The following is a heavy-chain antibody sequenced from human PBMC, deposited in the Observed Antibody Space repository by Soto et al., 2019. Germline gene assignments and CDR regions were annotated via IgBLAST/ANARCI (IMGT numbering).Heavy chain of an antibody. V-gene: IGHV4-59*01. CDR3: ARADRKWLDP. CDR2: VYYGGSS. J-gene: IGHJ5*02. CDR1: GGPMYSYF. Sequence: NPSETLSLTCSVSGGPMYSYFWSWIRQPPGKGLEWIGYVYYGGSSNYNPSLKSRVTFSVDTSKNQVSLNLRSVTAADTAVYYCARADRKWLDPWGQGILVTVSS.